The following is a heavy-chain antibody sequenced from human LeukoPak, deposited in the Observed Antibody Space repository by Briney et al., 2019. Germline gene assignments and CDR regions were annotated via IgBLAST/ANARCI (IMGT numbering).Heavy chain of an antibody. V-gene: IGHV3-21*01. CDR3: ARDAPLLYYDILTGYTTEFDY. CDR1: GFTFSSYA. Sequence: PGGSLRLSCAASGFTFSSYAMNWVRQAPGKGLEWVSSISSSSSYIYYADSVKGRFTISRDNVKNSLYLQMNSLRAEDTAVYYCARDAPLLYYDILTGYTTEFDYWGQGTLVTVSS. D-gene: IGHD3-9*01. CDR2: ISSSSSYI. J-gene: IGHJ4*02.